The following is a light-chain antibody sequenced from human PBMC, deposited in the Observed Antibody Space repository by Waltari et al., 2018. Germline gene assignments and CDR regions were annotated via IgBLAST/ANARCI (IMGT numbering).Light chain of an antibody. CDR1: QSVLYSSNNKNY. Sequence: DIVMTQSPDSLAVSLGERATINCKSSQSVLYSSNNKNYLAWYQQKPGQPPKLLIYWAYTRESGVPDRFSGSGSGTDFTLTISSLQAEDVAVYYCQQYYSTYPTFGGGTKVEIK. CDR3: QQYYSTYPT. CDR2: WAY. V-gene: IGKV4-1*01. J-gene: IGKJ4*01.